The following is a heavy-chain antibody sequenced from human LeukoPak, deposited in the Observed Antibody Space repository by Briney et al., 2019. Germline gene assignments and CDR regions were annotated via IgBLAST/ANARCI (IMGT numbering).Heavy chain of an antibody. CDR1: GFTFSSNW. J-gene: IGHJ6*03. V-gene: IGHV3-74*01. Sequence: PGGSLRLSCAASGFTFSSNWMHWVRQAPGKGLVWVSQINGDGSSTNYADSVRGRFTISRDNAKNTVYLQMNSLRAEDTAVYYCAKDQQLGYRGDYYYYMDIWGKGTTVTVSS. CDR3: AKDQQLGYRGDYYYYMDI. CDR2: INGDGSST. D-gene: IGHD6-6*01.